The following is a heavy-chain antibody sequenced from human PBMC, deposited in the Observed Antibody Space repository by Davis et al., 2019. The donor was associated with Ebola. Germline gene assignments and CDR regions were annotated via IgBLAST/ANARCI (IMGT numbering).Heavy chain of an antibody. CDR1: GGTFSSYA. CDR3: ARYLAALGLFDY. J-gene: IGHJ4*02. CDR2: IIPILGIA. D-gene: IGHD6-6*01. Sequence: SVKVSCKASGGTFSSYAISWVRQAPGQGLEWMGRIIPILGIANYAQKFQGRVTITADKSTSTVYMELSSLRSEDTAVYYCARYLAALGLFDYWGQGTLVTVSS. V-gene: IGHV1-69*04.